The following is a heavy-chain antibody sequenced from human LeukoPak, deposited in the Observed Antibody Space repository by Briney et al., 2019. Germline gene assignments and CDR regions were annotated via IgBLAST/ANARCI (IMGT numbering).Heavy chain of an antibody. CDR3: ARDSDSSGWSWVY. CDR1: GYRFTTDMYT. J-gene: IGHJ4*02. D-gene: IGHD6-19*01. V-gene: IGHV1-3*01. Sequence: ASVKVSCKASGYRFTTDMYTIHWLRQAPGHRLEWMGWINAGNGNTKYSQKFQGRVTITGDTSARALYMEVSSLVSEDTAVYYCARDSDSSGWSWVYWGQGTLVTVSS. CDR2: INAGNGNT.